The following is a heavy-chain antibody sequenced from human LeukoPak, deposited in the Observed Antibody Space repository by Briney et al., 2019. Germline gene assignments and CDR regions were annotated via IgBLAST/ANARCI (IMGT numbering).Heavy chain of an antibody. CDR3: ARQQFGGFDP. Sequence: ASVKVSCKASGYTSTSYDMNWVRQAAGQGLEWMGWMNPISGNTGYAYKFQGRVTMTRNTSISTAYMELSSLRSEDTAVYYCARQQFGGFDPWGQGTLVTVSS. CDR1: GYTSTSYD. CDR2: MNPISGNT. V-gene: IGHV1-8*01. J-gene: IGHJ5*02. D-gene: IGHD3-3*01.